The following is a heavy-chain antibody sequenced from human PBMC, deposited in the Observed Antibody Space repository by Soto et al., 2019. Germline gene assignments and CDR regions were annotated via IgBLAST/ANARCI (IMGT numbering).Heavy chain of an antibody. D-gene: IGHD3-10*01. Sequence: SETLSLTCAVYGGSFSGYYWGWIRQPPGKGLEWIGNIYYSGSTYYNPSLKSRVTISVDTSKNQFSLKLSSVTAADTAVYYCASLWFGELLPHYWGQGTLVTVS. CDR3: ASLWFGELLPHY. J-gene: IGHJ4*02. CDR2: IYYSGST. V-gene: IGHV4-34*01. CDR1: GGSFSGYY.